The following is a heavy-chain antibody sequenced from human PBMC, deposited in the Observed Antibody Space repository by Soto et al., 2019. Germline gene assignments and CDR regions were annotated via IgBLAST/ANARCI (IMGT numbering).Heavy chain of an antibody. V-gene: IGHV3-21*04. CDR3: ARGESIVIVPAANDY. J-gene: IGHJ4*02. Sequence: GGSLRLSCAASGFTFRTYSMTWVRQAPGKGLEWVSSISGSCSHIYYADSVKGRFIISRDNGKNSLYLQMNSLRAEDTAVYYCARGESIVIVPAANDYWGQGTLVTVSS. CDR1: GFTFRTYS. D-gene: IGHD2-2*01. CDR2: ISGSCSHI.